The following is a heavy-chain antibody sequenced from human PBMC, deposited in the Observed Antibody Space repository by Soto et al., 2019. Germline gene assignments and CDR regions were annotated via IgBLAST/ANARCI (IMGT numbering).Heavy chain of an antibody. Sequence: QVQLVESGGGVVQPGRSLRLSCAASGFTFSSYGMHWVRQAPGKGLEWVAVIWYDGSNKYYADSVKGRFTISRDNSKNTLYLQMNSLRAEDTAVYYCARDISIAVAGLAYWGQGTLVTVSS. CDR3: ARDISIAVAGLAY. D-gene: IGHD6-19*01. J-gene: IGHJ4*02. CDR2: IWYDGSNK. V-gene: IGHV3-33*01. CDR1: GFTFSSYG.